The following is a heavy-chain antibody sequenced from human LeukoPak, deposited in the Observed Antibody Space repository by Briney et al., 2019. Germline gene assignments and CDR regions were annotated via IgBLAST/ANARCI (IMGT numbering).Heavy chain of an antibody. D-gene: IGHD5-18*01. Sequence: ASVKVSCKASGYTFISYAMNWVRQAPGQGLEWMGWINTNTGNPTYAQGFTGRFVFSLDTSVSTAYLQISSLKAEDTAVYYCARGPDPRGYSYGYVDYWGQGTLVTVSS. CDR3: ARGPDPRGYSYGYVDY. CDR2: INTNTGNP. J-gene: IGHJ4*02. V-gene: IGHV7-4-1*02. CDR1: GYTFISYA.